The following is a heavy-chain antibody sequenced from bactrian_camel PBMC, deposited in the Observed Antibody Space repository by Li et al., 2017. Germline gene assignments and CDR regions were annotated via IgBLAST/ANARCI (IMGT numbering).Heavy chain of an antibody. Sequence: VQLVESGGGSVQAGGSLRLSCRASGFAFDDFDMSWVRQAPGKGLEWVSAIRADGTTSYADSVKGRFTISRDKGKDTVYLQMHSLKPEDTAMYYCAARSVGWCPHFEHWLGKRAYTPGGYFANWGQGTQVTVS. J-gene: IGHJ4*01. D-gene: IGHD1*01. CDR2: IRADGTT. CDR1: GFAFDDFD. V-gene: IGHV3S40*01. CDR3: AARSVGWCPHFEHWLGKRAYTPGGYFAN.